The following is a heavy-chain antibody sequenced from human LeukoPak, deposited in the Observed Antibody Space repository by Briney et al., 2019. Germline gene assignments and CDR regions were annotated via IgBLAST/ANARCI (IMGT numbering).Heavy chain of an antibody. Sequence: GGSLRLSCAASGFTVSNNYMSWVRQAPGKGLEWVSIIYSGGNTYYADSVKGRFTISRDNSQNTVYLQMNSMRAEDTAVYYCARERSYYDSSGYYYDAFDIWGQGTMVTVSS. CDR2: IYSGGNT. V-gene: IGHV3-66*01. D-gene: IGHD3-22*01. J-gene: IGHJ3*02. CDR3: ARERSYYDSSGYYYDAFDI. CDR1: GFTVSNNY.